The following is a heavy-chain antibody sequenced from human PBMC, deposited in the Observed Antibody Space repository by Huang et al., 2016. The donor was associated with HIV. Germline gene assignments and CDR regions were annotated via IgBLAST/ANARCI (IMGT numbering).Heavy chain of an antibody. CDR1: GYTFTTYH. D-gene: IGHD3-10*01. J-gene: IGHJ4*02. CDR3: ARALLLFGLGSPLDF. CDR2: INPSGAST. Sequence: QVQLVQSGAEVKKPGASVKISCKASGYTFTTYHMHWVRQAPGQGLEWRGRINPSGASTRYAQTFQGRVTMTSDTSTSTVYMELSSLTPEDTAVYYCARALLLFGLGSPLDFWGQGSLVTVSS. V-gene: IGHV1-46*01.